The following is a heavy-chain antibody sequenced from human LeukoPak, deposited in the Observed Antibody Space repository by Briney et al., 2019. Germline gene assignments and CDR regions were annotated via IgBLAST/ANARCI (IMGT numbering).Heavy chain of an antibody. V-gene: IGHV3-7*05. Sequence: PGGSLRLSCAASRFTFSNYWMSWVRQAPGKGLEWLTNIKQDGSEKYYVDSVKGRFTISRDNAKNSLYLQMNSLRAEDTAVYCCASQKNGASDYWGQGTLVTVSS. CDR1: RFTFSNYW. CDR3: ASQKNGASDY. CDR2: IKQDGSEK. J-gene: IGHJ4*02. D-gene: IGHD1-1*01.